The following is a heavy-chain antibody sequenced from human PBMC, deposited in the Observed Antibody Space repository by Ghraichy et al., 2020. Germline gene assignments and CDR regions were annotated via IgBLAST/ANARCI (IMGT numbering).Heavy chain of an antibody. Sequence: GESLNISCAASGFTFSDYYMSWIRQAPGKGLEWVSYISSSGSTIYYADSVKGRFTISRDNAKNSLYLQMNSLRAEDTAVYYCARGLTSLGYYDSSGYYSAPFYFDYWGQGTLVTVSS. CDR2: ISSSGSTI. CDR3: ARGLTSLGYYDSSGYYSAPFYFDY. J-gene: IGHJ4*02. D-gene: IGHD3-22*01. CDR1: GFTFSDYY. V-gene: IGHV3-11*01.